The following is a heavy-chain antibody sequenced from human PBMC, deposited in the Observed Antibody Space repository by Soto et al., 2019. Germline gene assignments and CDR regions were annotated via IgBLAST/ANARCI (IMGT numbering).Heavy chain of an antibody. V-gene: IGHV3-30-3*01. D-gene: IGHD2-21*01. CDR3: ARDQFLDAFVI. J-gene: IGHJ3*02. Sequence: QVQLVESGGGVVQPGRSLRLSCAASGFIFSSYSMHWVRQAPGKGLEWVAIISNDGSNKYYVDSVKGRFTISRDNSNNTPSLQINRLRAEDTAVYYCARDQFLDAFVIWSQDSRAPVSS. CDR1: GFIFSSYS. CDR2: ISNDGSNK.